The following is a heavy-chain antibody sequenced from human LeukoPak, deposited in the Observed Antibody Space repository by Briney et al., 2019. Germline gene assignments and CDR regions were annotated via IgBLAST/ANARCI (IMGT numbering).Heavy chain of an antibody. CDR3: AKDLGSYSGSWKDDAFDI. J-gene: IGHJ3*02. V-gene: IGHV1-46*01. CDR2: INPSGGST. D-gene: IGHD6-13*01. CDR1: GYTFTSYY. Sequence: ASVKVSCKASGYTFTSYYMHWVRQAPGQGLEWMGIINPSGGSTSYAQKFQGRVTMTRDTSTSTVYMELSSLRSEDTAVYYCAKDLGSYSGSWKDDAFDIWGQGTMVSVSS.